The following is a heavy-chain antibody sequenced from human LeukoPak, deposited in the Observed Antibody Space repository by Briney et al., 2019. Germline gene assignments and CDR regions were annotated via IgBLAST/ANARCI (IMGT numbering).Heavy chain of an antibody. J-gene: IGHJ6*02. CDR1: GFTFSSYA. D-gene: IGHD6-19*01. V-gene: IGHV3-30-3*01. CDR2: ISYDGSNK. Sequence: PGRSLRLSCAASGFTFSSYAMHWVRQAPGKGLEWVAVISYDGSNKYYADSVKGRFTISRDNSKNTLYLQMNSLRAEDTAVYYCARDWAVAGTYYHYRMAVWGQGTTVTVSS. CDR3: ARDWAVAGTYYHYRMAV.